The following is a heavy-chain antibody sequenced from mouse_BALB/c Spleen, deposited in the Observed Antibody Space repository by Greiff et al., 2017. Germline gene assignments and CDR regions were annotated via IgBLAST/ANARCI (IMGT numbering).Heavy chain of an antibody. V-gene: IGHV1-62-2*01. CDR1: GYTFTEYI. CDR3: ARHEDLYYAMDY. J-gene: IGHJ4*01. CDR2: FYPGSGSI. Sequence: QVQLKESGAELVKPGASVKLSCKASGYTFTEYIIHWVKQRSGQGLEWIGWFYPGSGSIKYNEKFKDKATLTADKSSSTVYMELSRLTSEDSAVYFCARHEDLYYAMDYWGQGTSVTVSS.